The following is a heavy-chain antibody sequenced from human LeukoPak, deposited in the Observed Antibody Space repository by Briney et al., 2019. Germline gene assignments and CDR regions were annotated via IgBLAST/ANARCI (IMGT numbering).Heavy chain of an antibody. CDR2: LNPNSGNT. V-gene: IGHV1-8*01. CDR1: GYTFISND. CDR3: ARGHYDILTGYSFDY. J-gene: IGHJ4*02. Sequence: ASVTVSCKASGYTFISNDINWVRQAPGQGLEWMGWLNPNSGNTVYAQKFQGRVTVTRNTSISTAYMELSSLTSEDTAVYYCARGHYDILTGYSFDYWGQGTLVTVSS. D-gene: IGHD3-9*01.